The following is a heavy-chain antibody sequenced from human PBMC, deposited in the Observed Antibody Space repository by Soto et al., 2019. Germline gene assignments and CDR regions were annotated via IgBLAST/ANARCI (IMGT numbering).Heavy chain of an antibody. CDR2: IYYSGST. CDR3: ARRVRQQLVPGIAVAGTHFDY. J-gene: IGHJ4*02. Sequence: QLQLQESGPGLVKPSETLSLTCTVSGGSISSSSYYWGWIRQPPGKGLEWIGSIYYSGSTYYNPSLSGRVNIAVATSKNQFSLKLSSVPAADTAVYYCARRVRQQLVPGIAVAGTHFDYWGQGTLVTVSS. CDR1: GGSISSSSYY. D-gene: IGHD6-19*01. V-gene: IGHV4-39*01.